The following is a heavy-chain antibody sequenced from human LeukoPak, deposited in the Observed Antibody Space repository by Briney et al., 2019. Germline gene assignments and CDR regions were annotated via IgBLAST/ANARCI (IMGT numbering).Heavy chain of an antibody. Sequence: QPGGSLRLSCAASGFTFSSYWMHWVRQAPGEGLVWVSRIKTDGRSTSYADSVQGRFTVSRDNGVNTLYLQMNSLRAEDTAVYYCARDPFGESTFWGRGILVTVSS. D-gene: IGHD3-10*01. V-gene: IGHV3-74*01. CDR3: ARDPFGESTF. CDR1: GFTFSSYW. J-gene: IGHJ4*02. CDR2: IKTDGRST.